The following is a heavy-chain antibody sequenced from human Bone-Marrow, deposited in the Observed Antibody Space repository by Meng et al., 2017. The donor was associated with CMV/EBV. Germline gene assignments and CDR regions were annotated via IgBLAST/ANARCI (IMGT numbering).Heavy chain of an antibody. CDR3: SVAATPYYYYGMEV. J-gene: IGHJ6*02. CDR1: GFTFSSYG. D-gene: IGHD2-15*01. CDR2: IWYDGSNK. Sequence: GESLKISCAASGFTFSSYGMHWVRQAPGKGLEWVAVIWYDGSNKYYADSVKGRFTISRDNSKNTLYLQMNSLRAEDTAVYYCSVAATPYYYYGMEVWGQGTTVTVSS. V-gene: IGHV3-33*01.